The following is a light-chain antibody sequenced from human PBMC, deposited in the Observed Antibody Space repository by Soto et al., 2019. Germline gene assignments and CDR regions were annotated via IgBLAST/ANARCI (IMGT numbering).Light chain of an antibody. CDR2: DAS. Sequence: EIVLTQSPATLSLSPGERATLSCRASQSVTNYLAWYQHKPGQAPRLLIYDASNRATGTPARFSGSGSGTDFTLTISRLEPEDFAVYYRLQRSDWRTVGRGTKVDI. CDR1: QSVTNY. CDR3: LQRSDWRT. V-gene: IGKV3-11*01. J-gene: IGKJ1*01.